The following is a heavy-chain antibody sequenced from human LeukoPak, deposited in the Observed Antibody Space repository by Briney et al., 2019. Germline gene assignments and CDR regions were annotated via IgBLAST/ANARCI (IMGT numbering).Heavy chain of an antibody. D-gene: IGHD3-10*01. V-gene: IGHV4-30-4*08. Sequence: PSQTLSLTCTVSGGSISSGDYYWSWIRQPPGKGLEWIGYIYYSGSTYYNPSLKSRVTISVDTSKNQFSLKLSSVTAADTAVYYCARDPGNLWFGESPASDIWGQGTMVTVSS. CDR2: IYYSGST. CDR3: ARDPGNLWFGESPASDI. J-gene: IGHJ3*02. CDR1: GGSISSGDYY.